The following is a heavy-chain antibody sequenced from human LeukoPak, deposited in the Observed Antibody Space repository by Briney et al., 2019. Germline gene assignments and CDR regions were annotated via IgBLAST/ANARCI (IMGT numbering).Heavy chain of an antibody. V-gene: IGHV3-33*01. D-gene: IGHD2-15*01. CDR3: ARDPGYCSGGSCYSDGMDV. CDR1: GFTFSSDG. CDR2: IWYDGSNK. J-gene: IGHJ6*02. Sequence: PGGSLRLSCAASGFTFSSDGMHWVRQAPGKGLEWVAVIWYDGSNKYYADSVKGRFTISRDNSKNTLYLQMNSLRAEDTAVYYCARDPGYCSGGSCYSDGMDVWGQGTTVTVSS.